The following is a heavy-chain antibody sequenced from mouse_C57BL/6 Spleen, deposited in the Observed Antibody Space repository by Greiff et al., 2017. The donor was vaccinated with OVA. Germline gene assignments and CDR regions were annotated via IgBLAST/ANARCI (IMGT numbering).Heavy chain of an antibody. CDR1: GFSLTSYG. V-gene: IGHV2-2*01. D-gene: IGHD1-1*01. Sequence: QVQLKESGPGLVQPSQSLSITCTVSGFSLTSYGVHWVRQSPGKGLEWLGVIWSGGSTDYNAAFISRLSISKDNSKSQVFFKMNSLQADDTAIYYCARHGSSSWFAYWGQGTLVTVSA. CDR3: ARHGSSSWFAY. CDR2: IWSGGST. J-gene: IGHJ3*01.